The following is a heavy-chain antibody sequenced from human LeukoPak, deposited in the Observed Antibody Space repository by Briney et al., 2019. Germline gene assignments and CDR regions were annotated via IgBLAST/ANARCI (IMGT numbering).Heavy chain of an antibody. J-gene: IGHJ3*01. Sequence: GGSLRLSCAASGFTFSSYGMHWVRQAPGKGLEWVAVIWYDGSNKYYADSVKGRFTISRDNSKNTLYLQMNSLGVEDTAVYHCARGSGGSSTSPDFWGQGTMVTVSS. CDR1: GFTFSSYG. V-gene: IGHV3-33*01. CDR3: ARGSGGSSTSPDF. D-gene: IGHD6-13*01. CDR2: IWYDGSNK.